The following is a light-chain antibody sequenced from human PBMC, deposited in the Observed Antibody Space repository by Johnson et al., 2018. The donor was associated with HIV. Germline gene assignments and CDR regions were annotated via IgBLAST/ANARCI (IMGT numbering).Light chain of an antibody. Sequence: QSVLTQPPSVSAAPGQKVTISCSGNRSNIGDNYVSWYQQLPGTAPKLLIYDNNKRPSGIPDRFSGSKSGTSATLGITGLQTGDEADYYCGTWDSSLDADVFGTGTKVAVL. CDR2: DNN. CDR1: RSNIGDNY. J-gene: IGLJ1*01. CDR3: GTWDSSLDADV. V-gene: IGLV1-51*01.